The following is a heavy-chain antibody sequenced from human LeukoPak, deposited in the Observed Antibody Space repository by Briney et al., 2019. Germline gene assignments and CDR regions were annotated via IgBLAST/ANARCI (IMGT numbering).Heavy chain of an antibody. CDR1: GFTFDDYA. J-gene: IGHJ4*02. Sequence: GGSLRLSCAASGFTFDDYAMHWVRQAPGKGLEWVSGVSWNSGSIVSADSVKGRFTISRDNGKNSLYLQMNRLSAEATALYYCAKGATGPWGSYYDYWGQGTLVTVSS. V-gene: IGHV3-9*01. CDR2: VSWNSGSI. CDR3: AKGATGPWGSYYDY. D-gene: IGHD3-10*01.